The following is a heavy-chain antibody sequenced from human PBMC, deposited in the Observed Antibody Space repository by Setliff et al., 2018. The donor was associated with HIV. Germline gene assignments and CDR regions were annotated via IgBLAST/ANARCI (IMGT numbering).Heavy chain of an antibody. CDR2: IVPIPIFGTT. CDR3: TRGRGIIGALVY. Sequence: RASVKVSCKASGGTFSSYGISWVRQAPGQGLEWMGGIVPIPIFGTTKYAQRFQGRVTITADESTSTAYMELYNLRSEDTAMYYCTRGRGIIGALVYWGQGTLVTVSS. D-gene: IGHD2-21*01. V-gene: IGHV1-69*13. CDR1: GGTFSSYG. J-gene: IGHJ4*02.